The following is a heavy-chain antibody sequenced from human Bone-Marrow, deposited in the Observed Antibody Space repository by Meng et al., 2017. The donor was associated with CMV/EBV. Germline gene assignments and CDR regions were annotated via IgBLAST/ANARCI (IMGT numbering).Heavy chain of an antibody. Sequence: GGSLRLSCAASGFTFSSYAMHWVRQAPGKGLEWVAVISYDGSNKYYADSVKGRFTISRDNSKNTLYLQMNSLRAEDTAVYYCARGGKGYDFWSGPIVWGQGTLVTVSS. V-gene: IGHV3-30*04. J-gene: IGHJ4*02. D-gene: IGHD3-3*01. CDR2: ISYDGSNK. CDR3: ARGGKGYDFWSGPIV. CDR1: GFTFSSYA.